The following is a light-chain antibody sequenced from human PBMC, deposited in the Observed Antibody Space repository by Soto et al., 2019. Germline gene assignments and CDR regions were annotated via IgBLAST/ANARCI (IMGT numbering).Light chain of an antibody. CDR3: TSYAGGNNV. Sequence: SALTQPPSASGSPGQSVTISCTGTSSDVGGYNYVSWYQQYPGKVPKLMVYEVNKRPSGVPDRFSGSKSGNTASLTVCGLQAEDEADYYCTSYAGGNNVFGTGTKVTVL. V-gene: IGLV2-8*01. J-gene: IGLJ1*01. CDR1: SSDVGGYNY. CDR2: EVN.